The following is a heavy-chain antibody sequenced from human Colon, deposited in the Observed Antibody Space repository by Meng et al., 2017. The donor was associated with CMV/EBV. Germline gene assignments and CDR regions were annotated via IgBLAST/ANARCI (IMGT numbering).Heavy chain of an antibody. CDR1: GFTFSNYA. D-gene: IGHD3-9*01. CDR3: AQDDWEGLDS. V-gene: IGHV3-23*01. Sequence: GGSLRLSCAVSGFTFSNYAMSWVRQAPGKGLEWVSTITRGADGTYYADSVKGRFTISRDNAKNTLYLEMNILGADDTAIYYCAQDDWEGLDSWGQGTLVTDSS. J-gene: IGHJ5*01. CDR2: ITRGADGT.